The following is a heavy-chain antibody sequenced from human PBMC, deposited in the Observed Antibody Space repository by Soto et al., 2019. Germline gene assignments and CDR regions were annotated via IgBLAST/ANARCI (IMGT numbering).Heavy chain of an antibody. CDR2: IYYSGST. J-gene: IGHJ4*02. CDR1: GGSINSAGYY. Sequence: PSETLSLTCTVSGGSINSAGYYWSWLRQHPGKGLEWIGYIYYSGSTYYNPSLRSRVTISVDTSQSQFLLKLSSVTAEDTAVYYCVRTSLVVAAATREDYWGQGTLVTVSS. V-gene: IGHV4-31*03. D-gene: IGHD2-15*01. CDR3: VRTSLVVAAATREDY.